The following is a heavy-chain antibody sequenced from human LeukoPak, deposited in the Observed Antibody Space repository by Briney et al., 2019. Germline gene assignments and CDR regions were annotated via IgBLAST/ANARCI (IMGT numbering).Heavy chain of an antibody. CDR1: GFTFNNYA. J-gene: IGHJ4*02. D-gene: IGHD6-13*01. CDR3: TRDRSSWPPDFGY. Sequence: PGGSLRLSCLASGFTFNNYAMSWVRQAPGKGLEWVSSISGTGGTTYFADSVKGRFTISRDNPKNTLYLQLNSLRAEDTAMYYCTRDRSSWPPDFGYWGQGTLVTVSS. V-gene: IGHV3-23*01. CDR2: ISGTGGTT.